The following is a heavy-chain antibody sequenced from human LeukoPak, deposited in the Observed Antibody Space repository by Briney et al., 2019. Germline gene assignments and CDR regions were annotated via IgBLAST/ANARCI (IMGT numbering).Heavy chain of an antibody. J-gene: IGHJ4*02. CDR3: ARDRAFYDILTGYYMSMFDY. CDR2: INPNSGGT. D-gene: IGHD3-9*01. V-gene: IGHV1-2*02. CDR1: GYTFTGYY. Sequence: GASVKVSCKASGYTFTGYYMHWVRQAPGQGLEWMGWINPNSGGTNYAQKFQGRVTMTRDTSISTAYMELSRLRSDDTAVYYCARDRAFYDILTGYYMSMFDYWGQGTLVTVSS.